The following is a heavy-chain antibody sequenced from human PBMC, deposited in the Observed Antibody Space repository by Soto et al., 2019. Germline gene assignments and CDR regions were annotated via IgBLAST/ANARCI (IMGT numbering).Heavy chain of an antibody. CDR3: VKTMIIGARGV. CDR1: GFTFSSYG. CDR2: ISYDGSNK. J-gene: IGHJ6*02. D-gene: IGHD3-22*01. V-gene: IGHV3-30*03. Sequence: PGGSLRLSCAASGFTFSSYGMHWVRQAPGKGLEWVAVISYDGSNKYYADSVKGRFTISRDNSKNTLYLQMNSLRAEDTAVYYCVKTMIIGARGVWGQGTTVTVSS.